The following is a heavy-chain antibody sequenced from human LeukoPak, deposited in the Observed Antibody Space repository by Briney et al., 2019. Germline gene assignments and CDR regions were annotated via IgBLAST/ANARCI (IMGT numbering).Heavy chain of an antibody. J-gene: IGHJ5*02. CDR2: ISHDGSNI. CDR3: AKDPYRVVVATGNYLDP. V-gene: IGHV3-30*18. D-gene: IGHD2-15*01. CDR1: GFTFSSYG. Sequence: PGGSLRLSCAASGFTFSSYGMHWVRQAPGKGLEWVAVISHDGSNIYYGDSVKGRFSISRDNSKNTLYLQVNSLRAEDTAVYYCAKDPYRVVVATGNYLDPWGQGTLVTVSS.